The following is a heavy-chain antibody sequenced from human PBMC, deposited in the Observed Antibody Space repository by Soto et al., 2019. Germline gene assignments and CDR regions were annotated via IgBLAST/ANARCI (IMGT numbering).Heavy chain of an antibody. CDR2: IYYSGST. V-gene: IGHV4-31*03. D-gene: IGHD3-22*01. Sequence: PSETLSLTCTVSGGSISSGGYYWSWIRQHPGKGLEWIGYIYYSGSTYYNPSLKSRVTISVDTSKNQFSLKLSSVTAADTAVYYCARELDDSSGYYPTDAFDIWGKGTMVTVAS. CDR1: GGSISSGGYY. J-gene: IGHJ3*02. CDR3: ARELDDSSGYYPTDAFDI.